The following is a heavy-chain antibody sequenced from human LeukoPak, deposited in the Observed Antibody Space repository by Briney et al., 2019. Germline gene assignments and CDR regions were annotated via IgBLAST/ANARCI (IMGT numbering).Heavy chain of an antibody. CDR2: ISSSGGTI. J-gene: IGHJ4*02. Sequence: GGSLRLSCAASGFTFSSYEMNWVRQAPGKGLEWVSYISSSGGTIYYADSVKGRFTISRDNAKNSPYLQMNSLRAEDTAVYYCAREDPATGNYWGQGTLVTVSS. D-gene: IGHD3-10*01. V-gene: IGHV3-48*03. CDR3: AREDPATGNY. CDR1: GFTFSSYE.